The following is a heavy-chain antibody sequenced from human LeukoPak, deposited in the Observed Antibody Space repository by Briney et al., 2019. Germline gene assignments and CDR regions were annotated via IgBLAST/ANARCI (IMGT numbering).Heavy chain of an antibody. CDR1: GFNFQYAW. CDR3: TSLVGSPTY. J-gene: IGHJ4*02. Sequence: PGGSLRLSCAGSGFNFQYAWMTWVRQAPGKGLERVGRIKSKRDGETTDYAALVKSRFSISRDDSKNTVYLQMNSLRTEDTAVYYCTSLVGSPTYWGQGTLVAVSS. D-gene: IGHD4-23*01. V-gene: IGHV3-15*01. CDR2: IKSKRDGETT.